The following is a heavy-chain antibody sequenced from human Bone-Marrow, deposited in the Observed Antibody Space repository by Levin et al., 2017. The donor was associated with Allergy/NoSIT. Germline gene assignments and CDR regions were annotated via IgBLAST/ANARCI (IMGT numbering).Heavy chain of an antibody. CDR3: ARGFYDLSGYYYPRPRRAFPV. V-gene: IGHV1-2*02. CDR2: VLPSSGDT. J-gene: IGHJ3*01. Sequence: GASVKVSCKTSGYTFTDYYLHWVRQAPGQGLEWMGWVLPSSGDTDVAQSFLGRVTLTTDTSINTAYMDLSSLTSDDTAVYYCARGFYDLSGYYYPRPRRAFPVWGRGKMVTVSS. D-gene: IGHD3-22*01. CDR1: GYTFTDYY.